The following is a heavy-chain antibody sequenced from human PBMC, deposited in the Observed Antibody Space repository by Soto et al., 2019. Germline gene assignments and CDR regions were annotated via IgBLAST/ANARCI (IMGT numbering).Heavy chain of an antibody. CDR2: IFWDDDL. CDR1: GFSLSTGGVG. Sequence: QITLKESGPTLVKPTQTLTLTCTFSGFSLSTGGVGVGWIRQPPGKALEWLALIFWDDDLRYNPSLASRLTITKDTSNNQVVLTMTNMDPVDTGTYYCAHDRDNWFGPWCQGTLVTVSS. J-gene: IGHJ5*02. V-gene: IGHV2-5*02. CDR3: AHDRDNWFGP.